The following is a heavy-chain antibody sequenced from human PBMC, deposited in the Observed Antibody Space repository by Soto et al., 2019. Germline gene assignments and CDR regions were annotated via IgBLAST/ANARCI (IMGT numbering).Heavy chain of an antibody. D-gene: IGHD5-18*01. Sequence: GESLKISCKGSGYSFTSYWIGWVRQLPGKGLEWMGIISPDDSDTRYSPSFQGQVIMSADKSISTAYLQWSSLKASDTAMYYCARQGKYNYGSNDFWGQGTLVTVSS. CDR2: ISPDDSDT. V-gene: IGHV5-51*01. CDR1: GYSFTSYW. CDR3: ARQGKYNYGSNDF. J-gene: IGHJ4*02.